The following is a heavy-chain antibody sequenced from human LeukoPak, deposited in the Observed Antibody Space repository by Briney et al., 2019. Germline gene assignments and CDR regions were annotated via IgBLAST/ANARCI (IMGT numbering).Heavy chain of an antibody. D-gene: IGHD2-15*01. J-gene: IGHJ4*02. CDR3: ASHGPYCSGGSCFDY. CDR1: GGSISSYY. V-gene: IGHV4-59*01. Sequence: PSETLSLTCTVSGGSISSYYWSWIRQPPGKGVEWIGYIYYSGSTNYNPSLKRRVTISVATSKNQFSLKLSSVTAADTAVYYCASHGPYCSGGSCFDYWGQGTLVTVSS. CDR2: IYYSGST.